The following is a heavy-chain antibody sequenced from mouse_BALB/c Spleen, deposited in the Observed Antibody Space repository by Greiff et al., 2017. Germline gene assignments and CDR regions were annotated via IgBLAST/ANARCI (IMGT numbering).Heavy chain of an antibody. V-gene: IGHV1S127*01. CDR3: TRWGGYDGYYAMDY. CDR1: GYTFTSYW. J-gene: IGHJ4*01. Sequence: VQLHQPGAELVKPGASVKMSCKASGYTFTSYWMHWVKQRPGQGLEWIGVIDPSDSYTSYNQKFKGKATLTVDTSSSTAYMQLSSLTSEDSAVYYCTRWGGYDGYYAMDYWGQGTSVTVSS. D-gene: IGHD2-2*01. CDR2: IDPSDSYT.